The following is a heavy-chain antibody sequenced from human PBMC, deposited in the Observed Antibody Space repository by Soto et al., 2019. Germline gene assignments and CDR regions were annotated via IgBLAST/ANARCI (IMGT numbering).Heavy chain of an antibody. Sequence: GGSLRLSCAASGFAVSSYYMTWVRQAPEKGLEWVSVIYSGGTTYYADSVKGRFILSRDNSRNMVYLQMNSLRVEDTAVYYCARDWGADYYGSGSYDYWGQGTLVTVSS. V-gene: IGHV3-66*01. CDR3: ARDWGADYYGSGSYDY. J-gene: IGHJ4*02. CDR1: GFAVSSYY. CDR2: IYSGGTT. D-gene: IGHD3-10*01.